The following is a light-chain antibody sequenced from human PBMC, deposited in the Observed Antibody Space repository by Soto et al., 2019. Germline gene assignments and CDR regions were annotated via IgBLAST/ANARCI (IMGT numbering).Light chain of an antibody. J-gene: IGKJ1*01. CDR1: QSVSSN. Sequence: ELVRRQSTATLSVAPGERATLSCRASQSVSSNLAWYQQKPGQAPRLLIYGASTRATDIPARFSGSGSGTEFTLTISSLQSEDFAVYYCQQYNDWTFGQGTKVDI. CDR2: GAS. CDR3: QQYNDWT. V-gene: IGKV3-15*01.